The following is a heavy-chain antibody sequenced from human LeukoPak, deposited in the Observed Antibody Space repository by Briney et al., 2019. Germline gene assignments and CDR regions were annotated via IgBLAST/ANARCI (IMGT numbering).Heavy chain of an antibody. V-gene: IGHV1-69*01. CDR2: IIPIFGTA. CDR3: ASRLERYCSGGSCYPEDY. CDR1: GGTFSSYV. J-gene: IGHJ4*02. Sequence: GSSVKVSCKASGGTFSSYVISLVRQAPGQGLEWMGGIIPIFGTANYAQKFQGRVTITADESTSTAYMELSSLRSEDTAVYYCASRLERYCSGGSCYPEDYWGQGTLVTVSS. D-gene: IGHD2-15*01.